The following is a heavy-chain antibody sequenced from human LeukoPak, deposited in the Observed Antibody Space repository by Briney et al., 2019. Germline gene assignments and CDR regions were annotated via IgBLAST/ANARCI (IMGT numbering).Heavy chain of an antibody. J-gene: IGHJ4*02. CDR1: GFMFSSFA. CDR2: IYYSGGNT. Sequence: GGSLRLSCEASGFMFSSFAMSWVRQAPGKGLEWVSTIYYSGGNTYSADSVKGRFTISRDNSKNTLYLQMNSLRAEDTAVYYCAKEMYYDILTGQAEDYWGQGTLVTVSS. V-gene: IGHV3-23*01. CDR3: AKEMYYDILTGQAEDY. D-gene: IGHD3-9*01.